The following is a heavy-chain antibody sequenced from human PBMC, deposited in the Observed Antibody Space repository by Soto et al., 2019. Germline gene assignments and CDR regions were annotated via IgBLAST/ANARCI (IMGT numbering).Heavy chain of an antibody. Sequence: QVQLVQSGAEVKKPGSSVKVSCKAYGGTFSSYAISWVRQAPGQGLEWMGGIIPIFGTANYTQKFQGRVTITADESTSTAYMELSSLRSEDTAVYYCARMTPGVVDNSAFDYWGQGTLVTVSS. V-gene: IGHV1-69*01. J-gene: IGHJ4*02. CDR3: ARMTPGVVDNSAFDY. CDR1: GGTFSSYA. D-gene: IGHD3-3*01. CDR2: IIPIFGTA.